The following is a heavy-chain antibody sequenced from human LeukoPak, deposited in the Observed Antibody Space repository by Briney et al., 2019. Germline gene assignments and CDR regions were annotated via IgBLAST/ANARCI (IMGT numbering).Heavy chain of an antibody. V-gene: IGHV3-9*01. J-gene: IGHJ4*02. D-gene: IGHD5-18*01. CDR2: ISWNSGSI. Sequence: GGSLRLSCAASGFTFDDYAMHWVRQAPGKGLEWVSGISWNSGSIGYADSVKGRFTISRDNSKNTLYLQMNSLRAEDTAVYYCAKERGYSYGPFDYWGQGTLVTVSS. CDR1: GFTFDDYA. CDR3: AKERGYSYGPFDY.